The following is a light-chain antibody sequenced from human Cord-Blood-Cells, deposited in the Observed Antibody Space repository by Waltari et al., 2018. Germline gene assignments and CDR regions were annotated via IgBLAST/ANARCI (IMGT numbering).Light chain of an antibody. CDR2: DGS. CDR1: SSDVGSYNF. CDR3: SSYAGSSTVV. Sequence: QSALTQPASVSGSPGQSITISCTGTSSDVGSYNFVSWYQQHPGKAPKLIIYDGSKRPGVFYRLCAGSKSDKAAFLTSAVQQAEDEDDYCSSSYAGSSTVVFGAGTKLTVL. V-gene: IGLV2-23*01. J-gene: IGLJ2*01.